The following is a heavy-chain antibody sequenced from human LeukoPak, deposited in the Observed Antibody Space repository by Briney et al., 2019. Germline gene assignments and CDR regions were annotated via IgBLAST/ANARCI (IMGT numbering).Heavy chain of an antibody. D-gene: IGHD6-13*01. CDR2: IYDSRNT. J-gene: IGHJ4*02. V-gene: IGHV4-59*01. CDR3: ASLRESSSWYYFDY. Sequence: SETLSLTWTFSGGSISSYYWSWIRQPPGKGLGWVGYIYDSRNTDYNPSLKSRVTISIDTSNNQFSLRLTSVTAADTAVYDCASLRESSSWYYFDYWGQGTLVTVSS. CDR1: GGSISSYY.